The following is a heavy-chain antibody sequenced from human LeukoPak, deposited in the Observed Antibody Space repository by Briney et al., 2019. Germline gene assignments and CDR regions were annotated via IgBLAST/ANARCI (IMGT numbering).Heavy chain of an antibody. CDR2: IYNSGRT. CDR1: SGSISSYY. D-gene: IGHD5-18*01. V-gene: IGHV4-59*01. Sequence: SETLSLTCTVSSGSISSYYWVWIRQPPGQGLVGIGYIYNSGRTNYNTSLKSGVTISVDPSKNQSSLKLSSVTAADTAVYYGARGGYSYGPYDYNWFDPWGQGTLVTVSS. J-gene: IGHJ5*02. CDR3: ARGGYSYGPYDYNWFDP.